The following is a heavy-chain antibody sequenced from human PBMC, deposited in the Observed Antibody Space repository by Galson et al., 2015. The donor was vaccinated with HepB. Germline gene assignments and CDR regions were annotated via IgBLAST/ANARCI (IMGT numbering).Heavy chain of an antibody. CDR3: AREEGAAGTFAYGDDAFDI. Sequence: SVKVSCKASGYTFTSYAMDWVRQAPGQGLEWMGWINPNTGNPTYAQGFTGRFVFSLDTSVSTAYLQISSLKAEDTAVYYCAREEGAAGTFAYGDDAFDIWGQGTMVTVSS. V-gene: IGHV7-4-1*02. CDR1: GYTFTSYA. D-gene: IGHD6-13*01. CDR2: INPNTGNP. J-gene: IGHJ3*02.